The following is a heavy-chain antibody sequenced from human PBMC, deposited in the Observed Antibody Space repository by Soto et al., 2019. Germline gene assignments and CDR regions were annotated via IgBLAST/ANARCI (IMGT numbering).Heavy chain of an antibody. CDR2: ISSSGSTI. D-gene: IGHD3-16*01. V-gene: IGHV3-11*01. CDR1: GFTFSDYY. Sequence: PGGSLRLSCAASGFTFSDYYMSWIRQAPGKGLEWVSYISSSGSTICYADSVKGRFTISRDNAKNSLYLQMSSLRAEDTAVYYCARPGGASDYIWGSLFSVRYYMDVWGKGTTVTVSS. J-gene: IGHJ6*03. CDR3: ARPGGASDYIWGSLFSVRYYMDV.